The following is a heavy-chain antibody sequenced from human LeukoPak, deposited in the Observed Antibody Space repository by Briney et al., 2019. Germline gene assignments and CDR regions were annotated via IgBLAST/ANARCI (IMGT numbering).Heavy chain of an antibody. V-gene: IGHV3-23*01. Sequence: GGSLRLSCAASGFTFSSYAMSWVRQAPGKGLEWGSSMSGSGGSTYYADSVKGRFTISRDDSKNTLYLQMNSLRAEDTAVYYCARVRYGELDVWGQGTTVTVSS. CDR1: GFTFSSYA. CDR3: ARVRYGELDV. D-gene: IGHD4-17*01. J-gene: IGHJ6*02. CDR2: MSGSGGST.